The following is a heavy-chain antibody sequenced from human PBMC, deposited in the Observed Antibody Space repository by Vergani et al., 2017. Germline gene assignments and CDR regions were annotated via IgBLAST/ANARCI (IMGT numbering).Heavy chain of an antibody. V-gene: IGHV4-34*01. CDR3: ARGSYCSSTSCHSFYYYYYMDV. CDR1: GGSFSGYY. J-gene: IGHJ6*03. CDR2: INHSGST. Sequence: QVQLQQWGAGLLKPSETLSLTCAVYGGSFSGYYCSWLRQPPGKGLEWIGEINHSGSTNYNPSLKSRVTISVDTSKNQFSLKLSSVTAAGTAVYYCARGSYCSSTSCHSFYYYYYMDVWGKGP. D-gene: IGHD2-2*01.